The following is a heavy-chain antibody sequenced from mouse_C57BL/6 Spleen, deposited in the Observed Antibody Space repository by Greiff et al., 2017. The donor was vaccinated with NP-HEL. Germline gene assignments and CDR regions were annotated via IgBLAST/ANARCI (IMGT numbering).Heavy chain of an antibody. CDR3: ARSLYYYGSSHYYAMDY. Sequence: QVQLQQSGAELARPGASVKMSCKASGYTFTSYTMHWVKQRPGQGLEWIGYINPSSGYTKYNQKFKDKATLTADKSSSTAYMQLSSLTSEDSAVYYCARSLYYYGSSHYYAMDYWGQGTSVTVSS. CDR2: INPSSGYT. J-gene: IGHJ4*01. V-gene: IGHV1-4*01. D-gene: IGHD1-1*01. CDR1: GYTFTSYT.